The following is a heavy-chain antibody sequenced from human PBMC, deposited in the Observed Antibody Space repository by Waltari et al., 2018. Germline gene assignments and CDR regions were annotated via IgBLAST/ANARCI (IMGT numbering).Heavy chain of an antibody. V-gene: IGHV4-4*07. CDR1: GGSISSYY. J-gene: IGHJ5*02. Sequence: QVQLQESGPGLVKPSETLSLTCTVSGGSISSYYWSWIRQPAGKGLEWIGRIYTSGSTTDNPSLKSRVTMSVDTSKTRFSLKLSSVTAADTAVYYCAREPGTYCGGDCYPNWFDPWGQGTLVTVSS. D-gene: IGHD2-21*01. CDR2: IYTSGST. CDR3: AREPGTYCGGDCYPNWFDP.